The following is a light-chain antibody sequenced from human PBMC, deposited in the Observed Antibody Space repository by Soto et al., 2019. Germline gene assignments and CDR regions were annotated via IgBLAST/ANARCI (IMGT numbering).Light chain of an antibody. Sequence: DIQMTQSPSSLSASIGDRVTITCQASQDISNYLNWYQQKPGKAPKLLIYDASNLETGVPSTFSGSGSGTDFTLTINSLKPEDAATYYCQQYHNLLPMYAFGQGTKLEIK. CDR1: QDISNY. V-gene: IGKV1-33*01. J-gene: IGKJ2*01. CDR2: DAS. CDR3: QQYHNLLPMYA.